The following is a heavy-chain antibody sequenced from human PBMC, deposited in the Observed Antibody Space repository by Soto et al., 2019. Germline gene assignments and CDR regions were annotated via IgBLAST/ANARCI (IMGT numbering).Heavy chain of an antibody. D-gene: IGHD1-26*01. CDR3: ARWSGSYLGY. Sequence: PGGSLRRSCAASGFTFSSYAMHWVRQATGKGLAGVAVISYDGSNKYYADSVKGRFTISRDNSKNTLYLQMNSLRAEDTAVYDCARWSGSYLGYWGQGTLVTFSS. CDR2: ISYDGSNK. CDR1: GFTFSSYA. J-gene: IGHJ4*02. V-gene: IGHV3-30-3*01.